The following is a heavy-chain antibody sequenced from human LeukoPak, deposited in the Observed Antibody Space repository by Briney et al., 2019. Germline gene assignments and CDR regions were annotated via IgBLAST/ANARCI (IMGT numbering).Heavy chain of an antibody. V-gene: IGHV3-30-3*01. CDR1: GFTFSGYP. D-gene: IGHD6-6*01. CDR2: VSYDGSNK. Sequence: GGSLRLSCAASGFTFSGYPIHWVRQAPGKGLEWVAVVSYDGSNKYYADSVKGRFTISRDNSKNTLYLQMNNLRAEDTAVYYCARGPNSNWSGLDFWGQGTLLTVSS. J-gene: IGHJ4*02. CDR3: ARGPNSNWSGLDF.